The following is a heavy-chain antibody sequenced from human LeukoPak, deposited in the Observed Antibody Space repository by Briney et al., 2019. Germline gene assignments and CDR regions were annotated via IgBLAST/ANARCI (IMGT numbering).Heavy chain of an antibody. CDR2: ISVSGGST. D-gene: IGHD1-1*01. V-gene: IGHV3-23*01. Sequence: GGSLRLSCAASGFTFSSYAMSWVRQAPGKGLEWVSAISVSGGSTYYADSVKGRFTISRGNSKNTLYLQMNSLRAEDTSVYYCAKDVRLESSYWGQGTLVTVSS. J-gene: IGHJ4*02. CDR1: GFTFSSYA. CDR3: AKDVRLESSY.